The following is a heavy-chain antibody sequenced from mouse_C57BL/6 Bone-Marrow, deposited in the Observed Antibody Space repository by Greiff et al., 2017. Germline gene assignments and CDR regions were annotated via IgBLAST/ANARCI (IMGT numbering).Heavy chain of an antibody. J-gene: IGHJ2*01. CDR3: ARNGYLYYFDY. CDR2: IHPNSGST. Sequence: VQLQQPGAELVKPGASVKLSCKASGYTFTSYWMHWVKQRPGQGLEWIGMIHPNSGSTNYNEKFKSKATLTVDKSSSTAYMQLSSLTSEDSAVYYCARNGYLYYFDYWGQGTTLTVSS. V-gene: IGHV1-64*01. CDR1: GYTFTSYW. D-gene: IGHD2-2*01.